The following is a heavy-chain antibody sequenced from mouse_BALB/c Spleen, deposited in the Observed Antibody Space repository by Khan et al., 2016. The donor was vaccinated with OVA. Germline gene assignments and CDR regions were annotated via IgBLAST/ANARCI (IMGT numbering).Heavy chain of an antibody. CDR3: ARSGYGYFAY. CDR2: IYPGDGDT. V-gene: IGHV1-80*01. Sequence: QMQLEVSGAELVRPGSSVKISCKASGYAFSDYLMNWVKQGPGPGLEWIGQIYPGDGDTNYNRKFKDNATMTADNSSTTAYMQLRSVTSEDSAVYLCARSGYGYFAYWGQGTLVTVSA. CDR1: GYAFSDYL. J-gene: IGHJ3*01. D-gene: IGHD1-2*01.